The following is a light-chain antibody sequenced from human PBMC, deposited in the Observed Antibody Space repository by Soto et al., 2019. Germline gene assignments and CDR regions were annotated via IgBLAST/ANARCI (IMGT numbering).Light chain of an antibody. CDR1: QSLNDW. V-gene: IGKV1-5*03. Sequence: DIPVTQSPSTLSASVGDRVTITCRASQSLNDWLAWYQQKPGKAPKLLIYKASGLESGVPSRFSGSGSGTEFTLTISSLQPDDFETYYCQQYNGYPWTFGQGTKVEIK. CDR2: KAS. CDR3: QQYNGYPWT. J-gene: IGKJ1*01.